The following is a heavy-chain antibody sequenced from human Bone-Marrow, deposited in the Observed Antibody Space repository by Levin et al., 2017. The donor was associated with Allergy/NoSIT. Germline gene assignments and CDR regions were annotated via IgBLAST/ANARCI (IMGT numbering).Heavy chain of an antibody. J-gene: IGHJ6*03. D-gene: IGHD2/OR15-2a*01. Sequence: PGGSLRLSCAASGFPFSDYYMSWLRQAPGKGLEWLSYMSSSGSNIYYADSVKGRFTISRDNAKKSLYLQMNSLRTDDTAVYYCARAALGIDDTTWYYYMDVWGKGTTVTVSS. V-gene: IGHV3-11*01. CDR2: MSSSGSNI. CDR1: GFPFSDYY. CDR3: ARAALGIDDTTWYYYMDV.